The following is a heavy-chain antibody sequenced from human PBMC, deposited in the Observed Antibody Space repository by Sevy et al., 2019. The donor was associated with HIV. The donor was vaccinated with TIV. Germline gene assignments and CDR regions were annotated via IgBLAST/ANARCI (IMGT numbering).Heavy chain of an antibody. V-gene: IGHV3-23*01. CDR2: ISGSGGST. CDR1: GFTFSSYA. CDR3: AKDADYDFWSGYYFDY. Sequence: GGSLRLSCAASGFTFSSYAMSWVRQAPGKGLEWVSAISGSGGSTYYADSVKGRFTISRDNSKNRLYLQMNSLRAEDTAVYYCAKDADYDFWSGYYFDYWGQGTLVTVSS. J-gene: IGHJ4*02. D-gene: IGHD3-3*01.